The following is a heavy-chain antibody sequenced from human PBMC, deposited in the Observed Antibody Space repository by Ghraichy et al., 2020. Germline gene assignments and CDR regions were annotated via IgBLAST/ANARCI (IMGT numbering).Heavy chain of an antibody. D-gene: IGHD3-3*01. CDR1: GFTFSSYW. V-gene: IGHV3-7*04. J-gene: IGHJ4*02. CDR2: IKQDGSEK. Sequence: GGSLRLSCAASGFTFSSYWMSWVRQAPGKGLEWVANIKQDGSEKYYVDSVKGRFTISRDNAKNSLYLQMNSLRAEDTAVYYCATDPYYDFWSGYYWEGRIDYWGQGTLVTVSS. CDR3: ATDPYYDFWSGYYWEGRIDY.